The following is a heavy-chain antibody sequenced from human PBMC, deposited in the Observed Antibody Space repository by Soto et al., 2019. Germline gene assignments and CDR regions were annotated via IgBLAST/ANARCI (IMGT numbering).Heavy chain of an antibody. CDR1: GGTFSSYA. CDR3: ARDRNTYYYDSSGHRLARGFDY. Sequence: SVKVSCKASGGTFSSYAISWVRQAPGQGLEWMGGVIPIFGTANYAQKFQGRVTITADESTSTAYMELSSLRSEDTAVYYCARDRNTYYYDSSGHRLARGFDYWGQGTLVTVSS. CDR2: VIPIFGTA. J-gene: IGHJ4*02. D-gene: IGHD3-22*01. V-gene: IGHV1-69*13.